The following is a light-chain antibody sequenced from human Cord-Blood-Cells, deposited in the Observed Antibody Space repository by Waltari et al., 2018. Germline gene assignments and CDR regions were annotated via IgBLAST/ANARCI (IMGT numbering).Light chain of an antibody. CDR3: CSYAGSSTWV. V-gene: IGLV2-23*01. CDR1: SSDVGSYNL. J-gene: IGLJ3*02. Sequence: QSALTQPAPVSGSPGQSITIPCPGTSSDVGSYNLVSWYQQHPGKAPNPMIYEGSKRPSGVSNRFAGSKSGNTASLTISGLQAEDEADYYCCSYAGSSTWVFGGGTKLTVL. CDR2: EGS.